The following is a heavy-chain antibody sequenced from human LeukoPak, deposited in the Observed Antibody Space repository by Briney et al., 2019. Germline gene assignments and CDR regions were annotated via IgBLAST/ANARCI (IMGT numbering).Heavy chain of an antibody. Sequence: SVKVSCKASGGTFSSYAISWVRQAPGQGLEWMGRIIPILGIANYAQKFQGRVTITADKSTSTAYMELSSLRSEDTAVYYCARVPEWGYSGYDYWFDPWGQGTLVTVSS. CDR2: IIPILGIA. CDR1: GGTFSSYA. CDR3: ARVPEWGYSGYDYWFDP. J-gene: IGHJ5*02. V-gene: IGHV1-69*04. D-gene: IGHD5-12*01.